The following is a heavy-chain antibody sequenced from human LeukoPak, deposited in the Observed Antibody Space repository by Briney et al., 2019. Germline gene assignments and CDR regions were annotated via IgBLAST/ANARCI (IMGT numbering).Heavy chain of an antibody. CDR2: MNPNSGNT. V-gene: IGHV1-8*01. J-gene: IGHJ5*02. D-gene: IGHD3-3*01. CDR3: ARSDFWSGYYLSRFDWFDP. Sequence: GASVKVSCKASGYTFTSYVINWVRQATGQGLEWMGWMNPNSGNTGYAQKFQGRVTMTRNTSISTAYMELSSLRSEDTAVYYCARSDFWSGYYLSRFDWFDPWGQGTLVTVSS. CDR1: GYTFTSYV.